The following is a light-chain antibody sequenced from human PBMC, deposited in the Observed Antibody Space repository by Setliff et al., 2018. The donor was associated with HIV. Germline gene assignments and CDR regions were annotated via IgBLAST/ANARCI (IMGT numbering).Light chain of an antibody. CDR2: NDN. Sequence: QSVLTQPPSASGTPGQRVLISCSGSSSNIGTNTVNWYRQLPGTAPTLLIYNDNQRPSGVPDRFSGSRSGNTASLTVSGLQAEDEADYYCSSYAGRNLGVFGTGTKVTVL. CDR1: SSNIGTNT. CDR3: SSYAGRNLGV. V-gene: IGLV1-44*01. J-gene: IGLJ1*01.